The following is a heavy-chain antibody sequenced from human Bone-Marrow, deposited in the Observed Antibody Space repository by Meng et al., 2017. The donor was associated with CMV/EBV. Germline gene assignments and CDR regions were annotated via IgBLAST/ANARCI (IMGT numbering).Heavy chain of an antibody. Sequence: ASVKVSCKASGYTFSDYFLHWVRQAPGQGLEWMGWINPKSGVTNYAQRFQDRVTMTTDTSIRTVYMDLSRLTSDDTAIFYCARDLGVGAAGYWGQGTLVTVLL. CDR3: ARDLGVGAAGY. J-gene: IGHJ4*01. CDR1: GYTFSDYF. D-gene: IGHD3-3*01. CDR2: INPKSGVT. V-gene: IGHV1-2*02.